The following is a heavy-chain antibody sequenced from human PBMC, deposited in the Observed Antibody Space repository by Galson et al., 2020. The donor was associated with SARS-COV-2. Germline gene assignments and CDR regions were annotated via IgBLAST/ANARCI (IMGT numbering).Heavy chain of an antibody. Sequence: SEPLSLTCTVSGYSISSGYYWGWIRQPPGKGLEFIGSIYNSGTTYYNPSLRSRVTISVDTSQNQFSLKLTSVTAADTAVYYCARILDYWGQGTLVTVSS. V-gene: IGHV4-38-2*02. CDR3: ARILDY. CDR2: IYNSGTT. CDR1: GYSISSGYY. J-gene: IGHJ4*02.